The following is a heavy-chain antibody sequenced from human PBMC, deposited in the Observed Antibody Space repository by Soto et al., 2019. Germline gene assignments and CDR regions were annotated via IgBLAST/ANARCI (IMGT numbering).Heavy chain of an antibody. CDR3: ARDNNDFWSLYPLAFDY. CDR2: ISTSGNV. V-gene: IGHV4-4*07. Sequence: PSETLSLTCTVSGGSLTKYYWSWIRQPAGNGLEWIGRISTSGNVVSKASLRSRLTMSVDTSKNQFSLRLTSVTAADTAVYYCARDNNDFWSLYPLAFDYWGQGALVTVSS. J-gene: IGHJ4*02. CDR1: GGSLTKYY. D-gene: IGHD3-3*01.